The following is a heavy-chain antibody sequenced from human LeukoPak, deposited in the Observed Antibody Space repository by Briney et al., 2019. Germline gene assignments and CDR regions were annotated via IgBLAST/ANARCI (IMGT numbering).Heavy chain of an antibody. J-gene: IGHJ4*02. CDR2: INTDGTVT. CDR1: GFTFSKYW. V-gene: IGHV3-74*01. D-gene: IGHD5-12*01. Sequence: NPGGSLRLSCAASGFTFSKYWMLWVRQAPGKGLESVSRINTDGTVTTYADSVKGRFTVSRDNADNTMFLQMNSVRDEDTAVYYCAKDLDIVATITGNWGQGTLVTVSS. CDR3: AKDLDIVATITGN.